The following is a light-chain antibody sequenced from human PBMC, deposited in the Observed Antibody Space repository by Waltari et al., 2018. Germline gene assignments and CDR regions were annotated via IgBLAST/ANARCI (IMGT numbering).Light chain of an antibody. Sequence: QSALTQPASVSGSPGQSITISCTGTSSDVGGYNSVSWYQQHPGKAPKLMIYDVSNRPSGVSNRFSGSKSGNTASLTISGLQAEDEADYYCSSYTSSSTRVFGGGTKRTVL. J-gene: IGLJ3*02. V-gene: IGLV2-14*03. CDR1: SSDVGGYNS. CDR3: SSYTSSSTRV. CDR2: DVS.